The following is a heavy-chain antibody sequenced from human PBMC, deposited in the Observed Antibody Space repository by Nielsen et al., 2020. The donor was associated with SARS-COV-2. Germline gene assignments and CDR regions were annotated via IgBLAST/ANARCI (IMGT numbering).Heavy chain of an antibody. Sequence: ASVKVSCKASGGTFSSYAISWVRQAPGQGLEWMGWISAYNGNTNYAQKLQGRVTMTTDTYTSTAYMELRSLRSDDTAVYYCASNVGQLPEVNYYYGMDVWGQGTTVTVSS. D-gene: IGHD3/OR15-3a*01. J-gene: IGHJ6*02. CDR3: ASNVGQLPEVNYYYGMDV. V-gene: IGHV1-18*01. CDR1: GGTFSSYA. CDR2: ISAYNGNT.